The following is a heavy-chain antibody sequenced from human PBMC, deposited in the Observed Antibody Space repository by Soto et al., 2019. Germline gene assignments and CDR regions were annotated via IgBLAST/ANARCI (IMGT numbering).Heavy chain of an antibody. CDR1: GGSISSGGYS. V-gene: IGHV4-30-2*01. CDR2: IYQSGST. J-gene: IGHJ5*02. Sequence: PSETLSLTCAVSGGSISSGGYSWNWIRQPPGKGLEWIGYIYQSGSTHYNPSLKGRVTISVDRSKNQFSLKLSSVTAADTAVYYCARDQREGNWFDPWGHGTLVTRLL. CDR3: ARDQREGNWFDP.